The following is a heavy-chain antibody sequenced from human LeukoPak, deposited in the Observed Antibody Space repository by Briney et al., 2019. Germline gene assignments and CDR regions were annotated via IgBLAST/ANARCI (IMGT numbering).Heavy chain of an antibody. CDR1: GFTFSDYY. D-gene: IGHD3-10*01. J-gene: IGHJ4*02. CDR3: AKARITMVRGVIGEFDY. Sequence: GGSLRLSCAASGFTFSDYYMSWIRQAPGKGLEWVSAISGSGGSTYYADSVKGRFTISRDNSKNTLYLQMNSLRAEDTAVYHCAKARITMVRGVIGEFDYWGQGTLVTVSS. CDR2: ISGSGGST. V-gene: IGHV3-23*01.